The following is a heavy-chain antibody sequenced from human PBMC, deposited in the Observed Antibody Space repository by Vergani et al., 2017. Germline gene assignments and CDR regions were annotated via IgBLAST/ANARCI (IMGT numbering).Heavy chain of an antibody. CDR3: ARPGYKAWSAFDY. Sequence: QVQLQQWGAGMLKPSETLSLTCAVYGGSFSCYDWSWIRQPPGKGLEWIGEINHSGSTNYNPSLKSRVTISVDTSKNQFSLKLSSVTAADTAVYYCARPGYKAWSAFDYWGQGTLVTVSS. CDR1: GGSFSCYD. D-gene: IGHD5-24*01. CDR2: INHSGST. V-gene: IGHV4-34*01. J-gene: IGHJ4*02.